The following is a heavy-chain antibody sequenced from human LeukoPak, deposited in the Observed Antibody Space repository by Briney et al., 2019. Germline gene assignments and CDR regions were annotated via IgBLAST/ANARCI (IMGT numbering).Heavy chain of an antibody. CDR1: GASISNYY. Sequence: SETLSLTCTVSGASISNYYWTWMQQAPGKGLEWIGYVYYTGSTNYNPSLKSRVTISLDTSKNQFFLKLSAVTAADTAVYYCARTSRHFYNSGAFSIPWPDGMDVWGQGTTVTVSS. J-gene: IGHJ6*02. CDR3: ARTSRHFYNSGAFSIPWPDGMDV. CDR2: VYYTGST. D-gene: IGHD3-10*01. V-gene: IGHV4-59*01.